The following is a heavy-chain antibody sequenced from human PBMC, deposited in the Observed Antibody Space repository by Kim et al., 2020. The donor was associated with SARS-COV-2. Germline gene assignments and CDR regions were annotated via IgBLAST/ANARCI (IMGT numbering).Heavy chain of an antibody. Sequence: GGSLRLSCAASGFTFSSYGMHWVRQAPGKGLEWVAVISYDGSNKYYADSVKGRFTISRDNSKNTLYLQMNSLRAEDTAVYYCAKDSREAYYGSGPYYFDYWGQGTLVTVSS. CDR1: GFTFSSYG. J-gene: IGHJ4*02. CDR3: AKDSREAYYGSGPYYFDY. D-gene: IGHD3-10*01. V-gene: IGHV3-30*18. CDR2: ISYDGSNK.